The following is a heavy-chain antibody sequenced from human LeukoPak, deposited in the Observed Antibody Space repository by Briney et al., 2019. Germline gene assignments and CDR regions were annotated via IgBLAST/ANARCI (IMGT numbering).Heavy chain of an antibody. CDR1: GFTFSSYD. J-gene: IGHJ3*02. D-gene: IGHD1-26*01. Sequence: GGSLRLSCAASGFTFSSYDMHWVRQATGKGLEWVSAIGTAGDTYYPGSVKGRFTISRENAKNSLYLQMNSLRAGDTAVYYCARASLSGSYPLAAFDIWGQGTMVTVSS. V-gene: IGHV3-13*01. CDR3: ARASLSGSYPLAAFDI. CDR2: IGTAGDT.